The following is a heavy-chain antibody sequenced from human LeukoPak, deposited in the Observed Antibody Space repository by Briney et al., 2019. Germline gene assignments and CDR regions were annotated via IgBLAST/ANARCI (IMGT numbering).Heavy chain of an antibody. CDR1: GFTFSSHA. CDR3: ANEIRPNDY. J-gene: IGHJ4*02. D-gene: IGHD4/OR15-4a*01. Sequence: GGSLRPSCVVSGFTFSSHAMCWVRQAPGRGLEWVSSIDISGDSTSYADSVKGRFTISRDNSMNTLLLQMDSLRAEDSAIYYCANEIRPNDYWGQGTLVTVSS. V-gene: IGHV3-23*05. CDR2: IDISGDST.